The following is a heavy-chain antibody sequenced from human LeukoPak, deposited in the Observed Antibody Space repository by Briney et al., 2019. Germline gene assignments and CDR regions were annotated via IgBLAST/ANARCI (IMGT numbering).Heavy chain of an antibody. J-gene: IGHJ6*02. CDR2: IYSGGST. CDR3: ARVDCSGGSCKRNYYYGMDV. V-gene: IGHV3-53*01. D-gene: IGHD2-15*01. Sequence: GGSLRLSCAASRFTFSNYAMSWVRQAPGKGLEWVSVIYSGGSTYYADSVKGRFTISRDNSKNTLYLQMNSLRAEDTAVYYCARVDCSGGSCKRNYYYGMDVWGQGTTVTVSS. CDR1: RFTFSNYA.